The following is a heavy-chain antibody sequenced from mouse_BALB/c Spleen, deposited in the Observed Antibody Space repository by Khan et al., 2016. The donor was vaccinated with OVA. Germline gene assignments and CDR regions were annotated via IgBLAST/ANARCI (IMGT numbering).Heavy chain of an antibody. V-gene: IGHV9-1*02. Sequence: QIQLVQSGPELKKPGETVKISCKASGYTFTNYGMNWVKQALGKGLKWMGWIITYTGEPTYADDFKGRFVFSLETSASTAYLQFSNLTNEDMTTNFCARISSCWYSDDWGEGTTVTVSS. CDR1: GYTFTNYG. CDR2: IITYTGEP. D-gene: IGHD6-2*01. J-gene: IGHJ1*01. CDR3: ARISSCWYSDD.